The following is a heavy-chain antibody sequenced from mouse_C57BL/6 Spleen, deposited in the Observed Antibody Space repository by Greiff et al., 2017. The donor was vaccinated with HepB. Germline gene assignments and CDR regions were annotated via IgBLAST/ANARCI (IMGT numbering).Heavy chain of an antibody. CDR1: GYTFTSYW. V-gene: IGHV1-55*01. J-gene: IGHJ4*01. D-gene: IGHD1-1*01. CDR2: IYPGSGST. Sequence: QVQLQQPGAELVKPGASVKMSCKASGYTFTSYWITWVKQRPGQGLEWIGDIYPGSGSTNYNEKFKSKATLTVDTSSSTAYMQLSSLTSEDSAVYYCAREGTVVARRASMDYWGQGTSVTVSS. CDR3: AREGTVVARRASMDY.